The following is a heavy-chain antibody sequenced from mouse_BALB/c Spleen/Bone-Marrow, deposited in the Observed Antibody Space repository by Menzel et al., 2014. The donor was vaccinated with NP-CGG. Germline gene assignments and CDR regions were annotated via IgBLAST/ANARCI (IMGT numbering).Heavy chain of an antibody. J-gene: IGHJ2*01. V-gene: IGHV1S135*01. CDR3: ARRGGHDGGFDY. CDR1: GYSFTGYN. D-gene: IGHD2-12*01. CDR2: IDPYYGGT. Sequence: EVQLQESGPELEKPGASVKISCKASGYSFTGYNMNWVKQSNGKSLEWIGNIDPYYGGTSYNQKFKGKATLTVDESSSTAYMHLKSLKSEDSAVYYCARRGGHDGGFDYWGQGTTLTVSS.